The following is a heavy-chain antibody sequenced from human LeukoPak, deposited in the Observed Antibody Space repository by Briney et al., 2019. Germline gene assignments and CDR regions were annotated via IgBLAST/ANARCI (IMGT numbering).Heavy chain of an antibody. Sequence: ASVKVSCTASGYTFTSYGISWVRQAPGQGLEWMGWISAYNGDTNYAQKLQGRVTMTTDTSKSTAYMEMRGLRSDDTAVYYCATKAGYWGQGTLVTVSS. J-gene: IGHJ4*02. CDR2: ISAYNGDT. V-gene: IGHV1-18*01. CDR1: GYTFTSYG. CDR3: ATKAGY.